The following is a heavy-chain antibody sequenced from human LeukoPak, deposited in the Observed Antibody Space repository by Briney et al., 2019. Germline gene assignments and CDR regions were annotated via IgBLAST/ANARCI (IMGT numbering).Heavy chain of an antibody. D-gene: IGHD2-21*02. Sequence: ASVKVSCTASGYTFTSYAMHWVRQAPGQRLEWMGWINAGNGNTKYSQKFQGRVTITRDTSASTAYMELSSLRSGDTAVYYCAGGGTYCGGDCYSVAFDYWGQGTLVTVSS. CDR3: AGGGTYCGGDCYSVAFDY. CDR1: GYTFTSYA. J-gene: IGHJ4*02. V-gene: IGHV1-3*01. CDR2: INAGNGNT.